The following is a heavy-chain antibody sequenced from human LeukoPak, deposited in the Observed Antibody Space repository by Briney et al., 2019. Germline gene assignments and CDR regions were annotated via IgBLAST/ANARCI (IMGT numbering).Heavy chain of an antibody. CDR3: ARGARTPSGYGSRTAGRANWFDP. CDR2: INHSGST. D-gene: IGHD5-12*01. CDR1: GGSFSGYY. J-gene: IGHJ5*02. Sequence: SETLSLTCAVYGGSFSGYYWSWLRQPPGKGLEWIGEINHSGSTNYNPSLKSRVTISVDTSKNQFSLKLSSVTAADTAVYYCARGARTPSGYGSRTAGRANWFDPWGQGTLVTVSS. V-gene: IGHV4-34*01.